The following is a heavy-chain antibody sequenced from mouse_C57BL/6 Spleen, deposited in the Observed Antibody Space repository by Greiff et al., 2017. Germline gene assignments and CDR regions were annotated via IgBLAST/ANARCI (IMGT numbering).Heavy chain of an antibody. J-gene: IGHJ4*01. CDR2: IRSKSNNYAT. CDR1: GFSFNTYA. Sequence: EVQGVESGGGLVQPKGSLKLSCAASGFSFNTYAMNWVRQAPGKGLEWVARIRSKSNNYATYYADSVKDRFTISRDDSESMLYLQMNNLKTEDTAMYYCVRHEAQAPYYAMDYWGQGTSVTVSS. CDR3: VRHEAQAPYYAMDY. D-gene: IGHD3-2*02. V-gene: IGHV10-1*01.